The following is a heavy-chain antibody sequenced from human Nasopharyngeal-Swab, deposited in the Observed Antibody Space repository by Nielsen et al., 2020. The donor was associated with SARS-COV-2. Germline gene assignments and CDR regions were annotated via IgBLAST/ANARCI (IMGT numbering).Heavy chain of an antibody. CDR3: ARDRIIQPQYYYYYGMDV. CDR1: GYTFTSYG. J-gene: IGHJ6*02. CDR2: ISAYNGNT. D-gene: IGHD3-3*01. V-gene: IGHV1-18*01. Sequence: ASVKVSCTASGYTFTSYGISWVRQAPGQGLEWMGWISAYNGNTNYAQKLQGRVTMTTDTSTSTAYMELRSLRSDDTAVYYCARDRIIQPQYYYYYGMDVWGQGTTVTVSS.